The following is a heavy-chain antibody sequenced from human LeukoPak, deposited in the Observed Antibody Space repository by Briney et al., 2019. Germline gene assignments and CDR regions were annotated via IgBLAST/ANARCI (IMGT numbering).Heavy chain of an antibody. V-gene: IGHV6-1*01. CDR1: GDSVSSNSAA. CDR2: TYYRSKWYS. J-gene: IGHJ4*02. Sequence: QTLSLTCAISGDSVSSNSAAWNWIRQSTSRGLEWLGRTYYRSKWYSDYGVSVRSRIIINPDTSKNQFSLQLTSVTPEDTAVYYCARYTSSWYLDYWGQGTLVTVSS. D-gene: IGHD6-13*01. CDR3: ARYTSSWYLDY.